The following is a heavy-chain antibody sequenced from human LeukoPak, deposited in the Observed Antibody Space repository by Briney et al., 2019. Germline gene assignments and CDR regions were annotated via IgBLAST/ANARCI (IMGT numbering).Heavy chain of an antibody. V-gene: IGHV4-59*02. D-gene: IGHD1-1*01. CDR3: ARWYLDRGFDY. J-gene: IGHJ4*02. Sequence: SETLSLTCAVSGGSVKNYYWSWIRQPPGKGLEWIGYMYYSGSTNYNPSLKSRVTMSVLTSKNQFSLKLSSVTAADTAVYYCARWYLDRGFDYWGQGTLVNVSS. CDR2: MYYSGST. CDR1: GGSVKNYY.